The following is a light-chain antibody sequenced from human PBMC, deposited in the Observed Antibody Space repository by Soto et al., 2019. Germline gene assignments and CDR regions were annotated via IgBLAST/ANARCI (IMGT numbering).Light chain of an antibody. CDR1: QSVSSNN. V-gene: IGKV3-20*01. J-gene: IGKJ1*01. CDR3: QQNGSSPRT. CDR2: GAS. Sequence: EIVLTQSPGTLSLSPGERATLSCRASQSVSSNNLAWYQQKPGQAPRLLIYGASSRATGIPDRFSGSGSGTDFTLTISRLEPEDFAVYYCQQNGSSPRTFGQGTKVEIK.